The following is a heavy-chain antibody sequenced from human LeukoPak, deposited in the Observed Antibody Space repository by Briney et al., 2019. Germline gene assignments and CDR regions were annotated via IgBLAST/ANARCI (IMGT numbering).Heavy chain of an antibody. V-gene: IGHV1-18*01. Sequence: ASVKVSCRASGYIFTDYGITWVRQAPGQGLEWMGWISSNTGDTVYAQNVQGRVTMTTDTSTSTAYMDLTSLKSDGTALYYCARDVSRGYMDYWGQGTLVTVSS. CDR3: ARDVSRGYMDY. CDR1: GYIFTDYG. J-gene: IGHJ4*02. CDR2: ISSNTGDT.